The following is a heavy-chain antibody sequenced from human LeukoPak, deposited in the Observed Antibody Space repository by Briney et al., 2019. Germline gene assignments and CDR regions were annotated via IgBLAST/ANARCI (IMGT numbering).Heavy chain of an antibody. J-gene: IGHJ3*02. V-gene: IGHV4-59*01. CDR1: GGSISGYF. CDR3: ARHKLGFGRNAFDI. D-gene: IGHD3-16*01. Sequence: SETLSLTCTVSGGSISGYFWSWIRQPPGKGLEWIGHFDYRGRTKHSLPLKSRVTISADASRNHVSLNLTSVTAADTAFYYCARHKLGFGRNAFDIWGQGTMVTVSS. CDR2: FDYRGRT.